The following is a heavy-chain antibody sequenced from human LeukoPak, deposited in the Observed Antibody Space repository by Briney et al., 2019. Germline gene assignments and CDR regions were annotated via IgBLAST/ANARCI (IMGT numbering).Heavy chain of an antibody. CDR2: FDPEDGET. CDR1: GYTLTELS. CDR3: ARGRAPSRWLFILNAFDI. V-gene: IGHV1-24*01. D-gene: IGHD3-22*01. J-gene: IGHJ3*02. Sequence: ASVKVSCKVSGYTLTELSMHWVRQAPGKGLEWMGGFDPEDGETIYAQKFQGRVTMTEDTSTDTAYMELSSLRSEDTAVYYCARGRAPSRWLFILNAFDIWGQGTMVTVSS.